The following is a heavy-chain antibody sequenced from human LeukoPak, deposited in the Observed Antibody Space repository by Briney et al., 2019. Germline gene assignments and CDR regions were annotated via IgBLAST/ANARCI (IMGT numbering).Heavy chain of an antibody. D-gene: IGHD3-10*01. V-gene: IGHV3-20*04. CDR1: GFTFDDYG. Sequence: GGSLRLSCAASGFTFDDYGMSWVRQAPGKGLEWVSGINWNGGNTDYADSVKGRFTISRDNAKNSLYLQMNSLRAEDTALYYCARGYGSGSYLYWGQGTLVSVSS. J-gene: IGHJ4*02. CDR2: INWNGGNT. CDR3: ARGYGSGSYLY.